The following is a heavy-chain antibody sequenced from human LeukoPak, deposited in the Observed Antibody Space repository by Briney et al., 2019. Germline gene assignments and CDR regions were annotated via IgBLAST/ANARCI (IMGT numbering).Heavy chain of an antibody. Sequence: GGSLRLSCAASGFSFSDYEMNWVRQAPGKGLEWVSYISGSGTTIYYADSVEGRFTISRDNAKNSLYLYMNSLRADDTAVYSCARDAYDFRNDYPGHMDVWGRGTTVTVSS. V-gene: IGHV3-48*03. CDR2: ISGSGTTI. CDR1: GFSFSDYE. CDR3: ARDAYDFRNDYPGHMDV. D-gene: IGHD3-3*01. J-gene: IGHJ6*03.